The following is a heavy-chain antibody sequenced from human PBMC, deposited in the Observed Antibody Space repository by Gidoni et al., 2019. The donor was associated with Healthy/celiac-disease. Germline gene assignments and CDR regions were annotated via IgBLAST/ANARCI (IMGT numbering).Heavy chain of an antibody. D-gene: IGHD3-10*01. J-gene: IGHJ4*02. CDR3: AKFYDSGSYSYFDY. Sequence: TISRDNSKNTLYLQMNSLRAEDTAVYYCAKFYDSGSYSYFDYWGQGTLVTVSS. V-gene: IGHV3-23*01.